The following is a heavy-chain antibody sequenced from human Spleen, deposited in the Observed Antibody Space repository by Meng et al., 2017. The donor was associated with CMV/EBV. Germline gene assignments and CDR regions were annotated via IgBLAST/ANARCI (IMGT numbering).Heavy chain of an antibody. D-gene: IGHD1-7*01. CDR1: GFSITNYA. CDR3: AKRTTDY. V-gene: IGHV3-23*01. J-gene: IGHJ4*02. Sequence: GGSLRLSCAASGFSITNYAMSWVRQAPGKGLEWVSAISGSGGSTYYADSVKGRFTISRDNSRNTLYLQMDSLRAEDTAVYYCAKRTTDYWGQGTLVTVSS. CDR2: ISGSGGST.